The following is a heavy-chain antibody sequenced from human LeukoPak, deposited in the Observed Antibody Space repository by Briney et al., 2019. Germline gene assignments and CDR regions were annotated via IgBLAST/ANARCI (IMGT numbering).Heavy chain of an antibody. J-gene: IGHJ4*02. Sequence: SETLSLTCTVSGYSISSGYYWSWIRQPPGKGLEWIGYIYYSGSTYYNPSLKSRVTISVDTSKNQFSLKLSSVTAADTAVYYCASSREYQLLPYFDYWGQGTLVTVSS. D-gene: IGHD2-2*01. CDR3: ASSREYQLLPYFDY. V-gene: IGHV4-61*01. CDR2: IYYSGST. CDR1: GYSISSGYY.